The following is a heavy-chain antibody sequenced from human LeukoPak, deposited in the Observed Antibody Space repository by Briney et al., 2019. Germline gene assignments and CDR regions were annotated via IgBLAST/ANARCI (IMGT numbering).Heavy chain of an antibody. V-gene: IGHV4-59*08. CDR3: ARHERAAMDASVPH. J-gene: IGHJ4*02. CDR2: IYHSGST. Sequence: PSETLSLTCTVSGGSLSGYYWSWLRRPPGKGLEWIGCIYHSGSTNYNPPLKKRATITLDTPKNQFPLKQISVPPADTPVYYCARHERAAMDASVPHWGEGTLVTVST. D-gene: IGHD3/OR15-3a*01. CDR1: GGSLSGYY.